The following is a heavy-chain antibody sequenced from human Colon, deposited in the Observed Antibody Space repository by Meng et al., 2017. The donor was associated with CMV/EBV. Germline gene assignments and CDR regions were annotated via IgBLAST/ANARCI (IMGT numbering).Heavy chain of an antibody. J-gene: IGHJ4*02. CDR2: ISYDGSIK. V-gene: IGHV3-30*19. CDR3: VRVGDYPGGYFDY. Sequence: GGSLRPSCAPSGFTFSSFGRHWVRQVPGKGLEWVALISYDGSIKYYVDSVKARFTISRDNSKNTLSLQMNSLRADDTAVYYCVRVGDYPGGYFDYWGLGTLVTVSS. D-gene: IGHD4-17*01. CDR1: GFTFSSFG.